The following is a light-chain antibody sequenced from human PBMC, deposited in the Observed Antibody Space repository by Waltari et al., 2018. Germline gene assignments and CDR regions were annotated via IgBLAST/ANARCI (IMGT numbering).Light chain of an antibody. Sequence: IVLMQSPGTLSMSTRDVVTLSCRARQSLHRALAWYQQKPDQSPRRRIYKVFKRATDIPDKLSGSGTGTEFSLTISRLEPEDFAVYYCKHYVSFPATFGHGTRVEIK. CDR1: QSLHRA. V-gene: IGKV3-20*01. J-gene: IGKJ1*01. CDR2: KVF. CDR3: KHYVSFPAT.